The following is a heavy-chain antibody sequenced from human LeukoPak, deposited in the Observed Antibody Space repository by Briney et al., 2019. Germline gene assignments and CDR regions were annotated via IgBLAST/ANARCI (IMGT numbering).Heavy chain of an antibody. Sequence: ASVKVSCKVSGYTLTELSMHWVRQAPGKGLEWMGGFDPEDGETIYAQKFQGRVTMTEDTSTDTAYVELSSLRSEDTAVYYCATVSSGGVGPDYWGQGTLVTVSS. V-gene: IGHV1-24*01. J-gene: IGHJ4*02. CDR3: ATVSSGGVGPDY. D-gene: IGHD6-19*01. CDR2: FDPEDGET. CDR1: GYTLTELS.